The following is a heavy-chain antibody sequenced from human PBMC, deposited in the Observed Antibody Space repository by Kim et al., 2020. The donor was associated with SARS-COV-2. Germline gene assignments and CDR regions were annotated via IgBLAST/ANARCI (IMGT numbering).Heavy chain of an antibody. J-gene: IGHJ4*02. Sequence: NYAGCVKDRLTLCREDGKTTLCLQMNSLRAEDTAVYYCARPMTGTNIFDYWGQGTLVTVSS. V-gene: IGHV3-74*01. CDR3: ARPMTGTNIFDY. D-gene: IGHD1-7*01.